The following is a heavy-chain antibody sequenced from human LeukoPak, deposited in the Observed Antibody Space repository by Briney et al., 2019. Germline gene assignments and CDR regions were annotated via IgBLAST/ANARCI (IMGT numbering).Heavy chain of an antibody. CDR1: GGSICNYY. D-gene: IGHD1-1*01. CDR2: IHSTGST. V-gene: IGHV4-4*07. CDR3: ARGAATVSNDAFDI. J-gene: IGHJ3*02. Sequence: SETLTLTCTVSGGSICNYYWSWIRQPAGRGLEWIGRIHSTGSTNYNPSLKSRVTMSPDMSKNQFSLNLRSVTAADTAVYYCARGAATVSNDAFDIWGQGTMVTVSS.